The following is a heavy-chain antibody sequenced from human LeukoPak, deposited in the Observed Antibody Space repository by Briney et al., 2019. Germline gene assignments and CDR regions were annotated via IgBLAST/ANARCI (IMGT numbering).Heavy chain of an antibody. Sequence: SETLSLTCAVYGGSFSGYYWSWIRQPPGKGLEWIGEINHSGSTNYNPSLKSRVTISVDTSKNQFSLKLSSVTAADTAVYYCARVSTRPTDNYYFDYWGQGTLVTVSS. CDR2: INHSGST. D-gene: IGHD1-20*01. J-gene: IGHJ4*02. CDR1: GGSFSGYY. V-gene: IGHV4-34*01. CDR3: ARVSTRPTDNYYFDY.